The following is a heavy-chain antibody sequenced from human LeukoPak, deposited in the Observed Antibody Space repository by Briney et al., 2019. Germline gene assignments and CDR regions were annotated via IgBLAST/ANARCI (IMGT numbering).Heavy chain of an antibody. Sequence: GGSLRHSCAASGFTFSIYAMTWVRQAPGKGLEWVSAIISDGGTYYADSVKGRFTISRDNSKNTLYLQMNSLRAEDTAVYYCAKRPGYSSGWYTDSWGQGTLVTVSS. CDR2: IISDGGT. CDR1: GFTFSIYA. D-gene: IGHD6-19*01. V-gene: IGHV3-23*01. CDR3: AKRPGYSSGWYTDS. J-gene: IGHJ4*02.